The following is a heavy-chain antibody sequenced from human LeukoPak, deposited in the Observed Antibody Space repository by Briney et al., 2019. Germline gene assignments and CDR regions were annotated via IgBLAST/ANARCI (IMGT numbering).Heavy chain of an antibody. CDR1: GYTFTSYG. D-gene: IGHD2-2*01. J-gene: IGHJ5*02. CDR3: ASQRRLGYCSSTSCYYSNWFDP. CDR2: ISAYNGNT. V-gene: IGHV1-18*01. Sequence: GASVKVSCKASGYTFTSYGISWVRQAPGQGLEWMGWISAYNGNTNYAQKLQGRVTMTTDTSTSTAYMELRSLRSDDKAVYYCASQRRLGYCSSTSCYYSNWFDPWGQGTLVTVSS.